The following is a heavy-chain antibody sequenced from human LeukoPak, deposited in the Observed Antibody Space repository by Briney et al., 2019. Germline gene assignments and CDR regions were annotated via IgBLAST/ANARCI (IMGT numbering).Heavy chain of an antibody. CDR1: GFTFDDFA. CDR2: ISWNSGKI. D-gene: IGHD1-26*01. CDR3: AKDKGVKSGGATPDAFDI. Sequence: GGSLRLSCAASGFTFDDFAMHWVRQAPGKGLEWVSGISWNSGKIGYADSVKGRFTISRDNAKNSLYLQMNSLRAEDMALYYCAKDKGVKSGGATPDAFDIWGQGTMVTVSS. V-gene: IGHV3-9*03. J-gene: IGHJ3*02.